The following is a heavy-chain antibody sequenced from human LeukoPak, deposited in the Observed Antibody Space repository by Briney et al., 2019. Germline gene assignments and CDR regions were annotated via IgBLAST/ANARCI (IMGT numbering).Heavy chain of an antibody. D-gene: IGHD1-1*01. CDR3: ARELEPDSNGYYYMDV. CDR1: GFTFSSYW. V-gene: IGHV3-7*01. Sequence: PGGSLRLSCAASGFTFSSYWMTWVRQAPGKGLEWVANIRQDGNEQYYMDSVKGRFTISRDNAKNSLYLQMNSLRAEDTAVYYCARELEPDSNGYYYMDVWGKGTTVTVSS. J-gene: IGHJ6*03. CDR2: IRQDGNEQ.